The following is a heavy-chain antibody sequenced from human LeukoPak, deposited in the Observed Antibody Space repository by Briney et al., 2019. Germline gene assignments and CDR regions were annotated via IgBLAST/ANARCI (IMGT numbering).Heavy chain of an antibody. Sequence: SETLSLTCTVSGGSISSYYGSWIRQPPGKGLEWIGYIYYSGITNYNPSLNSRVIISVGKSKNQFSLKLSSVTAADTAVYYCARVRSGSFDYWGQGTLVTVSS. V-gene: IGHV4-59*12. D-gene: IGHD5-12*01. J-gene: IGHJ4*02. CDR1: GGSISSYY. CDR2: IYYSGIT. CDR3: ARVRSGSFDY.